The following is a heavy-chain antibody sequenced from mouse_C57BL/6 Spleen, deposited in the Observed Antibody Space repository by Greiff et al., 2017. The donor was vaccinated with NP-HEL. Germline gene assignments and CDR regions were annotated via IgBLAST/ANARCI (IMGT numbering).Heavy chain of an antibody. Sequence: EVKLMESGGGLVQPGGSLSLSCAASGFTFTDYYMSWVRQPPGKALEWLGFIRNKANGYTTEYSASVKGRFTISRDNSQSILYLQMNALRAEDSATYYCARYRDPGYYFDYWGQGTTLTVSS. J-gene: IGHJ2*01. CDR2: IRNKANGYTT. CDR3: ARYRDPGYYFDY. CDR1: GFTFTDYY. V-gene: IGHV7-3*01.